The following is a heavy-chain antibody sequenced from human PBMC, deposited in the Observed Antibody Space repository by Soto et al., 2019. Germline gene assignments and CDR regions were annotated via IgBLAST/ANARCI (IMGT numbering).Heavy chain of an antibody. D-gene: IGHD6-13*01. V-gene: IGHV3-9*01. CDR2: ISWNSGSI. Sequence: EVQLVESGGGLVQPGRSLRLSCAASGFTFDEYAMHWVRQAPGKGLEWVSGISWNSGSIGYADSVKGRFTISRDNAKNSLYLQMNSLRAEDTALYYCAKGAAAAVPLRGYGMDVWGQGTTVTVSS. CDR1: GFTFDEYA. CDR3: AKGAAAAVPLRGYGMDV. J-gene: IGHJ6*02.